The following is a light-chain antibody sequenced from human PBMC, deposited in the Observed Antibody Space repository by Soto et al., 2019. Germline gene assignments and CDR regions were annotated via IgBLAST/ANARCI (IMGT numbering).Light chain of an antibody. CDR1: QSLLHSNGYNC. CDR2: FGS. CDR3: MQALQTPLT. Sequence: DIVMTQSPLSLPVTPGEPASISCRSSQSLLHSNGYNCLDWYLQKPGQSPQLLIYFGSNRSSGVPDRFSCSGSGTDFTLKISRVEAEDVGLYYCMQALQTPLTFGGGTKLEIK. J-gene: IGKJ4*01. V-gene: IGKV2-28*01.